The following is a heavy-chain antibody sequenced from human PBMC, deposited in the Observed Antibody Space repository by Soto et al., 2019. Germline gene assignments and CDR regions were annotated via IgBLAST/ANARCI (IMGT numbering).Heavy chain of an antibody. CDR2: ISYDGSNK. V-gene: IGHV3-30-3*01. CDR3: ARGFCSGGNCYYYYYGMEV. J-gene: IGHJ6*02. CDR1: GFTFSSYA. D-gene: IGHD2-15*01. Sequence: QVQLVESGGGVVQPGRSLRLSCAASGFTFSSYAMHWVRQAPGKGLEGVAVISYDGSNKYYADSVKGRFTISRDNSKNTLFLQMNTLTTEDTAVYYCARGFCSGGNCYYYYYGMEVWGQGTTVTVSS.